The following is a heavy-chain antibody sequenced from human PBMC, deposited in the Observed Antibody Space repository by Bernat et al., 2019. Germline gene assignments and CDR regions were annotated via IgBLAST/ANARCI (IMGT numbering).Heavy chain of an antibody. CDR1: GFSFSSYA. CDR2: ISGSAGDT. Sequence: EVQLLESGGGLVQPGGSLRLSCAASGFSFSSYAMAWVRQAPGKGRGWVSSISGSAGDTLYADSVKGRFTISRDNSKNTLYLQMNSLRAEDTAVYYCAKDFPLTVVQGILDSWGQGTLVTVSS. D-gene: IGHD3-10*01. J-gene: IGHJ4*02. V-gene: IGHV3-23*01. CDR3: AKDFPLTVVQGILDS.